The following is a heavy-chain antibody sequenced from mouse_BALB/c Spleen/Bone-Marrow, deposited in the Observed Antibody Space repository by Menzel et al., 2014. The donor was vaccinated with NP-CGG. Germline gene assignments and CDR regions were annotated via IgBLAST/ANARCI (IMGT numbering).Heavy chain of an antibody. CDR1: GYSITSDYA. CDR3: ARYDYDVGYFDY. D-gene: IGHD2-4*01. CDR2: ISYSGST. V-gene: IGHV3-2*02. Sequence: VQLQQSGPGLVKPSQSLSLTCTVTGYSITSDYAWNWIRQFPGNKLEWMGYISYSGSTSYNPSLKSRISITRDTSKNQFFLQLNSLTTEDTATYYCARYDYDVGYFDYWGQGTTLTVSS. J-gene: IGHJ2*01.